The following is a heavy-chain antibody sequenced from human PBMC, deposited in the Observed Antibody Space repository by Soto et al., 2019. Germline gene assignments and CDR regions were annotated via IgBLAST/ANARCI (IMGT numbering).Heavy chain of an antibody. CDR3: ASITIFGVVKETGMDV. D-gene: IGHD3-3*01. CDR1: GFTFSSYS. J-gene: IGHJ6*02. V-gene: IGHV3-21*01. CDR2: ISSSSSYI. Sequence: GGSLRLSCAASGFTFSSYSMNWVRQAPGKGLEWVSSISSSSSYIYYADSVKGRFTISRDNAKNSLYLQMNSLRAEDTAVYYCASITIFGVVKETGMDVWGQGTTVTVSS.